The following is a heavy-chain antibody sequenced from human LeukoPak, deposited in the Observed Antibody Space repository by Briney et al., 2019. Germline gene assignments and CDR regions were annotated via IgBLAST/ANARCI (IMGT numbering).Heavy chain of an antibody. D-gene: IGHD3-3*01. Sequence: PGGSLRLSCAASGFTFSDYYMSWIRQAPGKGLEWVSYISSSGSTIYYADSVKGRFTISRDNAKNSLYLRMNSLRAEDTAVYYCARDRFDFWSGKYYYYGMDVWGQGTTVTVSS. J-gene: IGHJ6*02. V-gene: IGHV3-11*01. CDR3: ARDRFDFWSGKYYYYGMDV. CDR2: ISSSGSTI. CDR1: GFTFSDYY.